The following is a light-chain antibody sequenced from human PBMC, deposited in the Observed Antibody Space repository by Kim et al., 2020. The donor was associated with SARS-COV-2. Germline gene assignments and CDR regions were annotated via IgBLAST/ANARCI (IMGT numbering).Light chain of an antibody. CDR1: SSNIGNNY. CDR3: GTWDTSLSGVV. Sequence: QSVVTQPPSVSAAPGQKVTISCSGSSSNIGNNYVSWYQQLPGTAPKLVIYDNIKRPSGIPDRFSGSKSGSSATLDITGLQTGDEADYYCGTWDTSLSGVVFGGGTQLTVL. CDR2: DNI. J-gene: IGLJ2*01. V-gene: IGLV1-51*01.